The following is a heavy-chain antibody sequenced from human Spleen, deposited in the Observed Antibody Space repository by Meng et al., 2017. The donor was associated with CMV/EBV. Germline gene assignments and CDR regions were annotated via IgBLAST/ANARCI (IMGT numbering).Heavy chain of an antibody. Sequence: ISSSNLWTWVRQVPGKGLEWIGEIYHSGSTNYNPSLKSRVTISVDKFKNQFSLKLSSVTAADTAVYYCARTNCDYYDSSGYYYVVDYWGQGTLVTVSS. D-gene: IGHD3-22*01. CDR3: ARTNCDYYDSSGYYYVVDY. CDR1: ISSSNL. V-gene: IGHV4-4*02. J-gene: IGHJ4*02. CDR2: IYHSGST.